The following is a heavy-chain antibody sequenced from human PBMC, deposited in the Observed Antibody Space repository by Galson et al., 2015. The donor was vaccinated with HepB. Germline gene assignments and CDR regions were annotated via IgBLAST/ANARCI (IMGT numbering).Heavy chain of an antibody. CDR3: ARDRFGPWSGYESYYYYYYMDV. J-gene: IGHJ6*03. CDR2: IYTSGKT. Sequence: TLSLTCTVSDGSISSGSYYWSWLRQPAGKGLEWIGRIYTSGKTTYSPSLKSRVTMSVDTSKNQFSLTLTSVTAADTAVYYCARDRFGPWSGYESYYYYYYMDVWGRGTTVIVSS. V-gene: IGHV4-61*02. D-gene: IGHD5-12*01. CDR1: DGSISSGSYY.